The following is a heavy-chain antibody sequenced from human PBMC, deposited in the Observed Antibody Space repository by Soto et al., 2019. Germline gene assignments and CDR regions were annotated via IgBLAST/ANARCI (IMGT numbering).Heavy chain of an antibody. Sequence: QLQLQETGPGLVKPSETLSLTCTVSGCSLSSSSYYWRWLRQPPGKGLELIGSIEYSGSTYYNPSLKSRVTISVDTSKNQFSLKLSSVTAADTAVYYCARLRGYYDMLTTLVTWGQGTLVTVSS. CDR3: ARLRGYYDMLTTLVT. CDR2: IEYSGST. CDR1: GCSLSSSSYY. D-gene: IGHD3-9*01. J-gene: IGHJ5*02. V-gene: IGHV4-39*01.